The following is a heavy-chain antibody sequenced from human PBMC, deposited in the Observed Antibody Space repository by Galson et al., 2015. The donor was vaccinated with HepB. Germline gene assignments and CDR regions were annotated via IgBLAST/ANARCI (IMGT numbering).Heavy chain of an antibody. D-gene: IGHD4-23*01. CDR1: GFTFSSYG. CDR3: AKNRETTVVTPFDY. V-gene: IGHV3-30*18. Sequence: SLRLSCAASGFTFSSYGMHWVRQAPGKGLEWVAVISYDGSNKYYADSVKGRFTISRDNSKNTLYLQMNSLRAEDTAVYYCAKNRETTVVTPFDYWGQGTLVTVSS. J-gene: IGHJ4*02. CDR2: ISYDGSNK.